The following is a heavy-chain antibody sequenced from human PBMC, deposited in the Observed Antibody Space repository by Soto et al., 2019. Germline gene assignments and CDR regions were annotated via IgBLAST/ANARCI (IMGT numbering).Heavy chain of an antibody. CDR2: MNPDRDKR. CDR1: GYTFTRYD. CDR3: VRGANFDQ. Sequence: QVHLVQSGAEVKKPGASVRVSCKGSGYTFTRYDVHWVRQATGQGLEWMGWMNPDRDKRGYAQKFQGRITMSVDTSTYTVYMELSSLGSEDTAVYYCVRGANFDQWGQGTLVTVSS. J-gene: IGHJ4*02. V-gene: IGHV1-8*01.